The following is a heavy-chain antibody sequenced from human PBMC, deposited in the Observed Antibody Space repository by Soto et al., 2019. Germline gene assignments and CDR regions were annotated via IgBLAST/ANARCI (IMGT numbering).Heavy chain of an antibody. V-gene: IGHV1-69*08. D-gene: IGHD2-2*01. CDR1: GGTFSSYT. J-gene: IGHJ4*02. Sequence: QVQLVQSGAEVQKPGSSVKVSCKASGGTFSSYTISWVRQAPGQGLEWMGRIIPILGIANYAQKFQGRVTITADKSTSTAYMELSSLRSEDTAVYYCARDKGDCSSTSCSELGYWGQGTLVTVSS. CDR3: ARDKGDCSSTSCSELGY. CDR2: IIPILGIA.